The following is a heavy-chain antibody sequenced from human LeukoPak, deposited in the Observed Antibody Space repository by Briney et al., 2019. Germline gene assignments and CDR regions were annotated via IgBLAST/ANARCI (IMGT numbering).Heavy chain of an antibody. CDR3: AREAPIYYYYGMDV. V-gene: IGHV7-4-1*02. Sequence: GASVKVSCKASGYTFTSYAMNWVRQAPGQGLEWMGWINTNTGNPTYAQGFTGRFVFSLDTSVSTAYLQISSLKAEDTAVYYCAREAPIYYYYGMDVWGQGTTVTVSS. CDR1: GYTFTSYA. J-gene: IGHJ6*02. CDR2: INTNTGNP.